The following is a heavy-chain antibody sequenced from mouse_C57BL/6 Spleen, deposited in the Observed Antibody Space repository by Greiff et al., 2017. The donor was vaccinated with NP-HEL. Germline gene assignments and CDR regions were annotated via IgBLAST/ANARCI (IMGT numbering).Heavy chain of an antibody. CDR2: INPYNGGT. CDR1: GYTFTDYY. D-gene: IGHD4-1*02. V-gene: IGHV1-19*01. CDR3: ARSQLALDY. Sequence: VQLKQSGPVLVKPGASVKMSCKASGYTFTDYYMNWVKQSHGKSLEWIGVINPYNGGTSYNQKFKGKATLTVDKSSSTAYMELNSLTSEDSAVYYCARSQLALDYWGQGTTLTVSS. J-gene: IGHJ2*01.